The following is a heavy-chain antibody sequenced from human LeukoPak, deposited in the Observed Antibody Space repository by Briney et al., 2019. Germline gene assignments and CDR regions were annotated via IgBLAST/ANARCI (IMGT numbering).Heavy chain of an antibody. J-gene: IGHJ5*02. Sequence: SETLSLTCTVSGGSISSGGYYWSWIRQHPGKGLEWIGYIYYSGSTHYNPSLKSRVAISVDTSKNEFSLKLRSVTAADTAVYYCAKYVSTGWFDPWGQGTLVTVSS. CDR1: GGSISSGGYY. CDR3: AKYVSTGWFDP. D-gene: IGHD5/OR15-5a*01. CDR2: IYYSGST. V-gene: IGHV4-31*03.